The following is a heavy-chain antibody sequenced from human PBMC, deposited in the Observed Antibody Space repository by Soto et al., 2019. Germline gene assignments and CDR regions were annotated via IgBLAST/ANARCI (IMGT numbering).Heavy chain of an antibody. Sequence: SVKVSCKASGGTFSSYAISWVRQAPGQGLEWMGGIIPIFGTANYAQKFQGRVTITADESTSTAYMELSSQRSEDTAVYYCARESPLGGNDHYYYGMDVWGQGTTVTVSS. CDR2: IIPIFGTA. CDR1: GGTFSSYA. D-gene: IGHD1-1*01. J-gene: IGHJ6*02. CDR3: ARESPLGGNDHYYYGMDV. V-gene: IGHV1-69*13.